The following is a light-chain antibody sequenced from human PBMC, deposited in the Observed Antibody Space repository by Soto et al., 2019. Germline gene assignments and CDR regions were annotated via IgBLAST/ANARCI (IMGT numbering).Light chain of an antibody. V-gene: IGKV3-11*01. CDR1: QSVTSY. CDR3: RQRSSWPIT. J-gene: IGKJ5*01. CDR2: DAS. Sequence: EIVLTQSPATLSLSPGERATLSCRASQSVTSYLAWYQQRPGQAPRLLINDASRRETGIPDRFIGSGAGAEFTLTISSREHEEVAVDYCRQRSSWPITFGQGTRLDIK.